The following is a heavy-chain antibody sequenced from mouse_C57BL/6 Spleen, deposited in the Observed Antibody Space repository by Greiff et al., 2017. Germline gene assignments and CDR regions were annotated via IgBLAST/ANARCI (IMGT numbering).Heavy chain of an antibody. CDR3: ARRGNYPYAMDY. CDR1: GYTFTSYG. J-gene: IGHJ4*01. D-gene: IGHD2-1*01. CDR2: IYPRSGNT. V-gene: IGHV1-81*01. Sequence: QVQLQQSGAELARPGASVKLSCKASGYTFTSYGISWVKQRTGQGLEWIGEIYPRSGNTYYNEKFKGKATLTADKSSSTAYMELRSLTSEDSAVYFCARRGNYPYAMDYWGQGTSVTVSS.